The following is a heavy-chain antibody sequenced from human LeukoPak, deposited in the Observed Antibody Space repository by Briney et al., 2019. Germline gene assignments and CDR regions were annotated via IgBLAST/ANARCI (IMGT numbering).Heavy chain of an antibody. V-gene: IGHV1-69*05. CDR2: IIPIFGTA. D-gene: IGHD3-22*01. Sequence: ASVKVSCKASGGTFSSYAISWVRQAPGQGLEWMGGIIPIFGTANYAQKFQGRVTMTTDTSTSTAYMELRSLRSDDTAVYYCASLKNSYDSSGYLVTDAFDIWGQGTMVTVSS. CDR1: GGTFSSYA. J-gene: IGHJ3*02. CDR3: ASLKNSYDSSGYLVTDAFDI.